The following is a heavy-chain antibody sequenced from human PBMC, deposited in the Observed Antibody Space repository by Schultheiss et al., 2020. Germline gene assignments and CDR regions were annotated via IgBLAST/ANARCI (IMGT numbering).Heavy chain of an antibody. V-gene: IGHV4-38-2*01. J-gene: IGHJ6*02. Sequence: SETLSLTCAVSGYSISSGYYWGWIRQPPGKGLEWIGSIYHSGSTYYNPSLKSRVTISVDTSKNQFSLKLSSVTAADTAVYYCARGRGVAAAGTDYYGMDVWGQGTTVTVSS. CDR1: GYSISSGYY. D-gene: IGHD6-13*01. CDR2: IYHSGST. CDR3: ARGRGVAAAGTDYYGMDV.